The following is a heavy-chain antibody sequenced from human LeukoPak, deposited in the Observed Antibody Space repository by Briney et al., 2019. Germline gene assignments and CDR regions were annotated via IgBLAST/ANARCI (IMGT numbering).Heavy chain of an antibody. CDR1: GFTFSSHS. Sequence: GGSLRLSCAASGFTFSSHSMNWVRQAPGKGLELVAVISYDGSNKYYADSVKGRFTISRDNPKNTLYLQMNSLRAEDTAVYYCARDRIPYGGNSGVDYWGQGTLVTVSS. J-gene: IGHJ4*02. CDR3: ARDRIPYGGNSGVDY. V-gene: IGHV3-30-3*01. CDR2: ISYDGSNK. D-gene: IGHD4-23*01.